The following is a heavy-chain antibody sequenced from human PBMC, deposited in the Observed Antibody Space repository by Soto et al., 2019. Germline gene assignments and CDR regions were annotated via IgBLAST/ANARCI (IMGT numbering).Heavy chain of an antibody. J-gene: IGHJ3*02. D-gene: IGHD5-12*01. CDR2: IYYTGSA. V-gene: IGHV4-59*01. CDR3: ARHNGFEAFEI. CDR1: GGSLTSYY. Sequence: QVELQESGPGLVKPSETLSLTCSVSGGSLTSYYWSWVRQSPGKGLEWIGQIYYTGSANYNPSLNSRVSMAGGKSKMQGSRQLNGVTAAYTVIYDGARHNGFEAFEIWGQGTRVTVST.